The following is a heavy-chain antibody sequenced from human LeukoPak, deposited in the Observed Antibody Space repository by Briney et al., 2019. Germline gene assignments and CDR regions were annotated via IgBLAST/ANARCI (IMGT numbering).Heavy chain of an antibody. V-gene: IGHV3-23*01. CDR3: AKDIGLQKVYYFDY. CDR1: GFSLSTYA. Sequence: GGSLRLSCAASGFSLSTYAMSWVRQAPGKGLEWVSHFGGSGGTIYYADSVKGRFTISRDNSKNTLYLQMNSLRAEDTAVYYCAKDIGLQKVYYFDYWGQGTLVTVSS. J-gene: IGHJ4*02. D-gene: IGHD4-11*01. CDR2: FGGSGGTI.